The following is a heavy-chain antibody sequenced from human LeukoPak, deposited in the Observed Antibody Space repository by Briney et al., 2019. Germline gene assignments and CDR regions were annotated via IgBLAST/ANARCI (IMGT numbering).Heavy chain of an antibody. CDR1: GGSISSSSYY. Sequence: PSETLSLTCTVSGGSISSSSYYWGWIRQPPGKGLEWIGSIYYSGSTYYNPSIKSRVTISVDTSKNQFSLKLSSVTAADTAVYYCARDLYGELDYWGQGTLVTVSS. J-gene: IGHJ4*02. V-gene: IGHV4-39*07. CDR3: ARDLYGELDY. CDR2: IYYSGST. D-gene: IGHD4-17*01.